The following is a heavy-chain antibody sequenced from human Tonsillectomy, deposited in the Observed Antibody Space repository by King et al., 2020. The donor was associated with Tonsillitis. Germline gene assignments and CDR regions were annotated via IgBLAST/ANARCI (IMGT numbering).Heavy chain of an antibody. J-gene: IGHJ4*02. CDR3: ARDLSGSAAY. CDR1: GFTFSSYA. Sequence: VQLVESGGGMVQPGRSLRLSCAASGFTFSSYAMHWVRQAPGKGLEWVAVISYDGSDKYYADSVKGRFIISRDNSKNTLYLQMNSLRAEDTAVYYCARDLSGSAAYWGLGTLVTVSS. CDR2: ISYDGSDK. V-gene: IGHV3-30*04. D-gene: IGHD6-19*01.